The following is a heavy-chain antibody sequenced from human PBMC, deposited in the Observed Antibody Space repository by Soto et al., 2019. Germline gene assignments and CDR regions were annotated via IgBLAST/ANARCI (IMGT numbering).Heavy chain of an antibody. CDR1: GGSISSGGYY. Sequence: QVQLQESGPGLVKPSQTLSLTCTVSGGSISSGGYYWSWIRQHPGKGLEWIGYIYYSGSTYYNPSLKGRVTIPVDTSKNQFSLKLSSVTAADTAVYYCARVVIVPAASDAFDIWGQGTMVTVSS. D-gene: IGHD2-2*01. CDR2: IYYSGST. J-gene: IGHJ3*02. CDR3: ARVVIVPAASDAFDI. V-gene: IGHV4-31*03.